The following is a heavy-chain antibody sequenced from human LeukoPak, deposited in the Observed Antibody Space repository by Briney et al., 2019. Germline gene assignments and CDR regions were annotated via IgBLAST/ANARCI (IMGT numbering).Heavy chain of an antibody. CDR2: IVFGSGNT. V-gene: IGHV1-58*01. CDR3: AASPDYYDSSGYSYHFDY. J-gene: IGHJ4*02. CDR1: GFTFTSSA. Sequence: SVKVSCKASGFTFTSSAVQWVRQARGQRLEWIGWIVFGSGNTNYAQKFQERVTITRDMSTSTAYMELSSLRSEDTAVYYCAASPDYYDSSGYSYHFDYWGQGTLVTVSS. D-gene: IGHD3-22*01.